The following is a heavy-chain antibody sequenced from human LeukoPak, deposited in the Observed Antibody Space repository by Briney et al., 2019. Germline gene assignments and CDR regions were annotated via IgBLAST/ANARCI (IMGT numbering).Heavy chain of an antibody. V-gene: IGHV4-34*01. CDR2: INHSGST. CDR1: GGSFSGYY. CDR3: ARRPDILTGKFDY. D-gene: IGHD3-9*01. J-gene: IGHJ4*02. Sequence: SETLSLTCAVYGGSFSGYYWSWIRQPPGKGLEWIGEINHSGSTSYNPSLKSRVTISVDTSKNQFSLKLSSATAADTAVYYCARRPDILTGKFDYWGQGTLVTVSS.